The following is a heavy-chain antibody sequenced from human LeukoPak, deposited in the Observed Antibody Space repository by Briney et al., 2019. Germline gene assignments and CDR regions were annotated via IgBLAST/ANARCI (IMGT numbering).Heavy chain of an antibody. D-gene: IGHD3-10*01. CDR2: IYYSGST. CDR3: ARVFGYNYGYPLGVDY. J-gene: IGHJ4*02. CDR1: GGSISSSSYY. V-gene: IGHV4-39*07. Sequence: PSETLSLTCTVSGGSISSSSYYWGWIRQPPGKGLEWIGSIYYSGSTYYNPSLKSRVTISVDTSKNQFSLKLSSVTAADTAVYYCARVFGYNYGYPLGVDYWGQGTLVTVSS.